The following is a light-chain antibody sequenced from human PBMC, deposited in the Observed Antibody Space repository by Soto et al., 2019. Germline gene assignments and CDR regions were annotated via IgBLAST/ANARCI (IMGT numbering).Light chain of an antibody. Sequence: EIVLTQSPATLSVSPGERVTLSCRASQSVDINLAWYQQKPGQAPRLLIYGASTRATDMSGTFSGRGSGTEFTLTINNLRPEDFAVYYCQQYRGWPRTFGQGTKVDIK. V-gene: IGKV3-15*01. CDR2: GAS. CDR3: QQYRGWPRT. CDR1: QSVDIN. J-gene: IGKJ1*01.